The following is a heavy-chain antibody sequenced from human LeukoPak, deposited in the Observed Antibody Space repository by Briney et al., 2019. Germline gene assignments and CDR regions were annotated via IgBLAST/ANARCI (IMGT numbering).Heavy chain of an antibody. V-gene: IGHV3-30-3*01. D-gene: IGHD2-21*02. CDR1: GFTFSSYA. J-gene: IGHJ1*01. CDR3: TTAMVVTAILYFQH. Sequence: PGGSLRLSCAASGFTFSSYAMHWVRQAPGKGLEWVAVISYDGSNKYYADSVKGRFTISRDNSKNTLYLQMNSLETDDTAVYYCTTAMVVTAILYFQHWGQGTLVTVSS. CDR2: ISYDGSNK.